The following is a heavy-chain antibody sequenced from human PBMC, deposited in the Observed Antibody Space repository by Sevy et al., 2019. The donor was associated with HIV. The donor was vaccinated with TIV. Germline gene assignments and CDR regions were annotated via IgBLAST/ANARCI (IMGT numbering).Heavy chain of an antibody. CDR3: ARGTTIFGVVITRSYFDY. V-gene: IGHV4-30-2*01. CDR2: IYHSGST. CDR1: GGSISSGGYS. J-gene: IGHJ4*02. Sequence: SETLSLTCAVSGGSISSGGYSWSWIRQPPGKGLEWIGYIYHSGSTYYNPSLKSRVTISVDRSKNHFSLKLSSVTAADTAVYYCARGTTIFGVVITRSYFDYWGQGTLVTVSS. D-gene: IGHD3-3*01.